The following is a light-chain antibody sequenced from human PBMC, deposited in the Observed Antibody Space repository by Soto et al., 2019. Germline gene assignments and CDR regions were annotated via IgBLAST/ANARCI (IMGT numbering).Light chain of an antibody. CDR2: GST. Sequence: QSVLTQPPSVSGAPGQRVTISCTGSGSTIGAGYDVHWYQQLPGTAPKVLIYGSTNRPSGVPDRFSGSKSGTSASLAITGLQAEDEADYYCQSFDRSLSGYVFGTGTKVTVL. J-gene: IGLJ1*01. CDR3: QSFDRSLSGYV. CDR1: GSTIGAGYD. V-gene: IGLV1-40*01.